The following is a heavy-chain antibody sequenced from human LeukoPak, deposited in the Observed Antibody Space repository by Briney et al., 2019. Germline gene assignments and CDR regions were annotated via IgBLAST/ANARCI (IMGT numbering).Heavy chain of an antibody. CDR2: INAGNGNT. Sequence: AASVKVSFKASGYTFTSYAMHWVGQAPGQRLEWMGWINAGNGNTKYSQKFQGRVTITRDTSASTAYMELSSLRSEDTAVYYCARSRGSSWYYWYFDYWGQGTLVTVSS. D-gene: IGHD6-13*01. CDR1: GYTFTSYA. V-gene: IGHV1-3*01. CDR3: ARSRGSSWYYWYFDY. J-gene: IGHJ4*02.